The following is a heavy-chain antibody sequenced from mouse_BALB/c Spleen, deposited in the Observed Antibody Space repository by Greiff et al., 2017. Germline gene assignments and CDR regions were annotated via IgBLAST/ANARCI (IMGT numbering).Heavy chain of an antibody. CDR2: IDPANGNT. CDR3: GRKDGRYDWYFDV. V-gene: IGHV14-3*02. Sequence: EVQLQQSGAELVKPGASVKLSCTASGFNIKDTYMHWVKQRPEQGLEWIGRIDPANGNTKYDPKFQGKATITADTSSNTAYLQLSSLTSEDTAVYYCGRKDGRYDWYFDVWGAGTTVTVSS. J-gene: IGHJ1*01. D-gene: IGHD2-14*01. CDR1: GFNIKDTY.